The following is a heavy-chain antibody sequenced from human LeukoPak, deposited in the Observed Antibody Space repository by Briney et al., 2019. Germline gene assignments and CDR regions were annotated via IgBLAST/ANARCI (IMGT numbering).Heavy chain of an antibody. CDR1: GYAFTSYD. D-gene: IGHD3-3*01. Sequence: ASVKVSYKASGYAFTSYDINWVRQATGQGLEWMGWMNPNSGNTGHAQKFQGRVTMTRNTSISTAYMELSTLRSEDTAVYYCARDGAPYYDFWSGSDQTYYYYYGMDVWGQGTTVTVSS. V-gene: IGHV1-8*02. J-gene: IGHJ6*02. CDR2: MNPNSGNT. CDR3: ARDGAPYYDFWSGSDQTYYYYYGMDV.